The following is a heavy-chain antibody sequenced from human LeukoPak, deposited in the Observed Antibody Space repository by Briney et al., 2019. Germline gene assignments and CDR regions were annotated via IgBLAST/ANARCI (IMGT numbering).Heavy chain of an antibody. CDR3: ASPMVRGVIKVGPYGY. Sequence: PGRSLRLSCAASGFTFSSYAMHWVRQAPGKGLEWVAVISYDGSNKYYADSVKGQFTISRDNSKNTLYLQMNSLRAEDTAVYYCASPMVRGVIKVGPYGYWGQGTLVTVSS. CDR1: GFTFSSYA. CDR2: ISYDGSNK. D-gene: IGHD3-10*01. V-gene: IGHV3-30*04. J-gene: IGHJ4*02.